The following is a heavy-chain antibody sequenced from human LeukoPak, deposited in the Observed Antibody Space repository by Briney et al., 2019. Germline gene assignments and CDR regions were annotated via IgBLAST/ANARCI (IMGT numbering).Heavy chain of an antibody. Sequence: SETLSLTCAVYGGSFSGYYWSWIRLPPGKGLEWIGYIYYSGSTYYNPSLKSRLTISVDTSKNQFSLKLSSVTAADTAVYYCARVTYYGMDVWGQGTTVTVSS. J-gene: IGHJ6*02. CDR2: IYYSGST. CDR3: ARVTYYGMDV. CDR1: GGSFSGYY. V-gene: IGHV4-30-4*01. D-gene: IGHD2-21*02.